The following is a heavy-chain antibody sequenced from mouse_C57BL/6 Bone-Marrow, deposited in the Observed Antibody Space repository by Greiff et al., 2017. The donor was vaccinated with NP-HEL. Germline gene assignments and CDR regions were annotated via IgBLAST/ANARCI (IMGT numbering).Heavy chain of an antibody. V-gene: IGHV5-6*01. CDR3: ARHLDY. CDR1: GFTFSSYG. J-gene: IGHJ4*01. CDR2: ISSGGSYT. Sequence: EVNVVESGGDLVKPGGSLKLSCAASGFTFSSYGMSWVRQTPDKRLEWVATISSGGSYTYYPDSVKGRFTISRDNAKNTLYLQMSSMKSEDTAMYYCARHLDYWGQGTSVTVSS.